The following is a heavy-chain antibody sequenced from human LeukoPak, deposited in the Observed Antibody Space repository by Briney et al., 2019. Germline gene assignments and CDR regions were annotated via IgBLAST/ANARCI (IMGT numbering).Heavy chain of an antibody. V-gene: IGHV3-21*01. CDR2: ISSTSTFI. Sequence: GGSLRLSCAASGFSFSFYSLNWVRQAPGKGLEWVSSISSTSTFIYYADSVKGRFIISRDNAKDSLYLHMNSLRAEDTAMYYCARDLKYGDSYYYYIDVWGKGTTVTVSS. D-gene: IGHD4-17*01. CDR3: ARDLKYGDSYYYYIDV. J-gene: IGHJ6*03. CDR1: GFSFSFYS.